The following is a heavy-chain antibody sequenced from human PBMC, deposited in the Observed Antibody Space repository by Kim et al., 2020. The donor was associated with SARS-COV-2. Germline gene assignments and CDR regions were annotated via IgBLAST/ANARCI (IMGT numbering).Heavy chain of an antibody. Sequence: SETLSLTCAVYGGSFSGYYWSWIRQPPGKGLEWIGEINHSGSTNYNPSLKSRVTISVDTSKNQFSLKLSSVTAADTAVYYCARGVYYDILTGYEYFDYWGQGTLVTVSS. CDR2: INHSGST. CDR3: ARGVYYDILTGYEYFDY. V-gene: IGHV4-34*01. CDR1: GGSFSGYY. D-gene: IGHD3-9*01. J-gene: IGHJ4*02.